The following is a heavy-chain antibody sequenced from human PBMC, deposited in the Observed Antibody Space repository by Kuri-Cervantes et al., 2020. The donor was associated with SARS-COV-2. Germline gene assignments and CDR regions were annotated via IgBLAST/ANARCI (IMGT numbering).Heavy chain of an antibody. CDR2: IKQDGGEK. CDR3: ARAPIYCSSTSCYGAYGMDV. Sequence: GESLKISCAASGFTFSSYWMSWVRQAPGKGLEWVANIKQDGGEKYYVDSVKGRFTISRDNAKNSLYLQMNSLRAEDTAVYYCARAPIYCSSTSCYGAYGMDVWGQGTTVTVSS. D-gene: IGHD2-2*01. J-gene: IGHJ6*02. CDR1: GFTFSSYW. V-gene: IGHV3-7*05.